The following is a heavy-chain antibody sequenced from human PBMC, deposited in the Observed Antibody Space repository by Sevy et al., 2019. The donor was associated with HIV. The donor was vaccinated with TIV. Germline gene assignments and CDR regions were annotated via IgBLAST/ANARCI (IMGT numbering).Heavy chain of an antibody. CDR3: AKALNPALESMLEVNLRTLKGFDV. J-gene: IGHJ3*01. CDR1: GFTFNTHA. V-gene: IGHV3-23*01. D-gene: IGHD3-22*01. CDR2: ISGPAYET. Sequence: GGSLRLSCAASGFTFNTHAMNWVRQAPGKGLEWVSTISGPAYETYYADSVKGRFTISRDNSQNTLHLQMSSLRADDTAVYYCAKALNPALESMLEVNLRTLKGFDVWGQGTVVTVSS.